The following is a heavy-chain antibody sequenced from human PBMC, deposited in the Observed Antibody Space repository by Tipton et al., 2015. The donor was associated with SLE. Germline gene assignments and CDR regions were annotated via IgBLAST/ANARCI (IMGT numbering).Heavy chain of an antibody. CDR1: GGSISSHH. CDR3: ASHGWPYYFDY. J-gene: IGHJ4*02. CDR2: IYYSGST. V-gene: IGHV4-59*11. Sequence: LRLSCAVSGGSISSHHWSWIRQPPGKGLEWIGYIYYSGSTNYNPSLKSRVTISVDTSKNQFSLKLSSVTAADTAVYYCASHGWPYYFDYWGQGTLVTVSS. D-gene: IGHD2-15*01.